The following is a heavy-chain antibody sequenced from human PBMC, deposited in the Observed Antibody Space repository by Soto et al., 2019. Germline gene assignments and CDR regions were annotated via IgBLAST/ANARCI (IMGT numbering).Heavy chain of an antibody. CDR3: AREAPYCTSATCPKFYDMDV. CDR1: VGTFCSYA. J-gene: IGHJ6*02. V-gene: IGHV1-69*13. Sequence: GXSVKVSCKASVGTFCSYAITWVRRAPGQGLEWLGGIIPILNSPAYAQKFQARVVITADEITNTAYMELNSLRFDYTAVYYCAREAPYCTSATCPKFYDMDVWGQGTTVTVSS. D-gene: IGHD2-2*01. CDR2: IIPILNSP.